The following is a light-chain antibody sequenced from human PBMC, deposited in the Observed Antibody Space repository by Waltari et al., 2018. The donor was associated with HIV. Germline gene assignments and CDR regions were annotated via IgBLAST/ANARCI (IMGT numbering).Light chain of an antibody. Sequence: IQITQSQLFVSTSVGDTVTITCRTSQGISTWLVWYQQKPGKVPKLLMYAASSLQGEVPSRFSGSGSGTNFTRTINGLQPEDLAIYYCQQTKSFPYTFGQGTRLEFK. CDR1: QGISTW. CDR2: AAS. J-gene: IGKJ2*01. CDR3: QQTKSFPYT. V-gene: IGKV1-12*01.